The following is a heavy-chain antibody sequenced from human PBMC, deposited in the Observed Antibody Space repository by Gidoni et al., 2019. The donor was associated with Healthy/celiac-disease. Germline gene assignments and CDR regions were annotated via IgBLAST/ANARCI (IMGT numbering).Heavy chain of an antibody. CDR2: INHSGST. Sequence: QVQLQQWGAGLLKPSETLSLTCAVYGGSFSGYYWSWIRQPPGKGLEWIGEINHSGSTNYNPSLKSRVTISVDTSKNQFSLKLSSVTAADTAVYYCARGNRYGSGSYPRYYYYYGMDVWGQGTTVTVSS. V-gene: IGHV4-34*01. J-gene: IGHJ6*02. D-gene: IGHD3-10*01. CDR1: GGSFSGYY. CDR3: ARGNRYGSGSYPRYYYYYGMDV.